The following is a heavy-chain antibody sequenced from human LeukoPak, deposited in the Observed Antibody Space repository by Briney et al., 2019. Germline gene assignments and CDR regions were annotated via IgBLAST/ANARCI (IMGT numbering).Heavy chain of an antibody. D-gene: IGHD2-8*01. CDR2: ISNNGGYT. Sequence: GGSLRLSCAASGFTFSSSAMSWVRQAPGKGLEWVSAISNNGGYTYYADSVQGRFTISRDNFKNTLYLQMNSLRAEDTAVYYCARDRHCSNGVCHNSPGMDVWGQGTTVTVSS. J-gene: IGHJ6*02. CDR1: GFTFSSSA. V-gene: IGHV3-23*01. CDR3: ARDRHCSNGVCHNSPGMDV.